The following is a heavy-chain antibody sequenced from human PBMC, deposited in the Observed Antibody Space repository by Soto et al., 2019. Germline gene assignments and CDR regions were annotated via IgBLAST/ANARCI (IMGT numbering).Heavy chain of an antibody. CDR1: GFTFGDYA. Sequence: GGSLRLSCTASGFTFGDYAMSWFRQAPGKGLEWVGFIRSKAYGGTTEYAASVKGRFTISRDDSKSIAYLQMNSLKTEDTAVYYCTRDRRGSSSWYELDIWGQGTMVTVSS. CDR3: TRDRRGSSSWYELDI. J-gene: IGHJ3*02. CDR2: IRSKAYGGTT. V-gene: IGHV3-49*03. D-gene: IGHD6-13*01.